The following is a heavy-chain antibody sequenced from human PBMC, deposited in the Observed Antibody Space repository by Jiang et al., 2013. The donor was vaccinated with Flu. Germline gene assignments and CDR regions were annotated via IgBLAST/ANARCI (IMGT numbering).Heavy chain of an antibody. CDR3: VAATSVTMWAFEI. D-gene: IGHD3-10*02. V-gene: IGHV4-30-4*01. CDR1: SGSISSGDYY. J-gene: IGHJ3*02. Sequence: PGLVKASQTVSLTCTVSSGSISSGDYYWSWIRQPPGKGLEWIGYIYYTGTTDSNPSLESRLDLSIDTAKNQFSLNLRAVTAADTAEYYCVAATSVTMWAFEIWGQGTMVSVSS. CDR2: IYYTGTT.